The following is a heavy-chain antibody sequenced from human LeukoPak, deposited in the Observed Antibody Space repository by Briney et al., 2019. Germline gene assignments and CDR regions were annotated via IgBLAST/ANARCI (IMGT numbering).Heavy chain of an antibody. CDR2: ITNSDNGT. CDR3: EGGGSYAIDDFDI. J-gene: IGHJ3*02. D-gene: IGHD3-16*01. Sequence: GESLTLSCSASGFTFRYHPMIWLRHAPGKGRKGLLTITNSDNGTYYDDSVKGRLTISRDNSKTTLYLQMNSLRAEDTAVYYCEGGGSYAIDDFDIWGPGTTVTVS. CDR1: GFTFRYHP. V-gene: IGHV3-23*01.